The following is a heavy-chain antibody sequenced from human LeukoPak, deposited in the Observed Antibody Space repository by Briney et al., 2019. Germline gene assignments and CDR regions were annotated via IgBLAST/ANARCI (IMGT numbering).Heavy chain of an antibody. J-gene: IGHJ6*03. V-gene: IGHV4-38-2*02. CDR1: GYSISSGYY. D-gene: IGHD3-16*02. CDR3: ARDYRWLNYYYYYMDV. CDR2: IYHSGST. Sequence: PSETLSLTCTVSGYSISSGYYWGWIRQPPGKGLEWIGSIYHSGSTYYNPSLKSRVTISVDTSKNQFSLKLSSVTAADTAVYYCARDYRWLNYYYYYMDVWGKGTTVTVSS.